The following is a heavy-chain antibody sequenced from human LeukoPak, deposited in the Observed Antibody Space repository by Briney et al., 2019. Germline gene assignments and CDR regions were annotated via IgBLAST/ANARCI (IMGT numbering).Heavy chain of an antibody. CDR2: IIPIFGTA. CDR3: ARVVSYCSSTSCYTNGGWFDP. J-gene: IGHJ5*02. V-gene: IGHV1-69*05. D-gene: IGHD2-2*02. Sequence: ASVKVSCKASVGTFSSYAISWVRQAPGQGHEWMGGIIPIFGTANYAQKFQGRVTITTDESTSTAYMELSSLRSEDTAVYYCARVVSYCSSTSCYTNGGWFDPWGQGTLVIVSS. CDR1: VGTFSSYA.